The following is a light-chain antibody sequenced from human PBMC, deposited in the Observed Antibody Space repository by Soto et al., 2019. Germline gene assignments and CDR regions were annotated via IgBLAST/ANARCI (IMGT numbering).Light chain of an antibody. CDR3: QQYGSSGT. Sequence: EIVMTQSPATLSVSPGDTATLSCRASQSLGGNLAWYQQKPGQAPRLLIFRASSRATGVPARFSASGSGTDLTLTISRLEPEDFAVYYCQQYGSSGTFGQGTKVDIK. CDR1: QSLGGN. J-gene: IGKJ1*01. V-gene: IGKV3-20*01. CDR2: RAS.